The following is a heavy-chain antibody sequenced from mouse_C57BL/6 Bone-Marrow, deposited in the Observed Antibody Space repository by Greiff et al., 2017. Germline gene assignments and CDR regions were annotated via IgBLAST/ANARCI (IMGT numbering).Heavy chain of an antibody. CDR2: IYPRSGNT. D-gene: IGHD1-1*01. Sequence: VKLQESGAELARPGASVKLSCKASGYTFTSYGISWVKQRTGQGLEWIGEIYPRSGNTYYNEKFKGKATLTADKSSSTAYMELRSLKSEDSAVYFCARKGDYYYGSSYAYWGQGTLVTVSA. V-gene: IGHV1-81*01. CDR3: ARKGDYYYGSSYAY. CDR1: GYTFTSYG. J-gene: IGHJ3*01.